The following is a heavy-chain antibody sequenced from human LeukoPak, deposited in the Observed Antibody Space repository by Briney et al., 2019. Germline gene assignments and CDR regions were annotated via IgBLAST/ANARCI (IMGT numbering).Heavy chain of an antibody. Sequence: PSETLSLTCTVSGGSISSYYWSWIRQPPGKGLEWIGYIYYSGSTNYNPSLKSRVTISVDTSKNQFSLKLSSVTAADTAVYYCAKGYSYGPDYYYYYMDVWGKGTTVTVSS. V-gene: IGHV4-59*01. CDR1: GGSISSYY. CDR2: IYYSGST. CDR3: AKGYSYGPDYYYYYMDV. J-gene: IGHJ6*03. D-gene: IGHD5-18*01.